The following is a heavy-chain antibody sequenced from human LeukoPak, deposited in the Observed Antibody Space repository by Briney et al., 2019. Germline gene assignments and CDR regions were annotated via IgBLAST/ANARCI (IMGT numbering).Heavy chain of an antibody. CDR3: AKDPSSSTPYYFDY. CDR1: GFTFSSYG. CDR2: IRYDGSNK. Sequence: TGGSLRLSCAASGFTFSSYGMHWVRQAPGKGLEWVAFIRYDGSNKYYADSVKGRFTISRDKSKNTLYLQMNSLRAEDTAVYYCAKDPSSSTPYYFDYWGQGTLVTVSS. V-gene: IGHV3-30*02. J-gene: IGHJ4*02. D-gene: IGHD6-6*01.